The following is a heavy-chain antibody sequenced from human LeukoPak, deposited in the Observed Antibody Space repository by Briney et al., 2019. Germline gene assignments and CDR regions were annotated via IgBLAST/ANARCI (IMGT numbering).Heavy chain of an antibody. CDR3: ARCSSSAFDI. Sequence: SETLSLTCTVSGYSISTGYYWDWIRQPPGKGLEWIGTFYHGGSTYYNPSLKSRVTISVDTSKNQFSLNLTSVTAADTAVYYCARCSSSAFDIWGQGTMVTVSS. J-gene: IGHJ3*02. CDR2: FYHGGST. V-gene: IGHV4-38-2*02. D-gene: IGHD6-6*01. CDR1: GYSISTGYY.